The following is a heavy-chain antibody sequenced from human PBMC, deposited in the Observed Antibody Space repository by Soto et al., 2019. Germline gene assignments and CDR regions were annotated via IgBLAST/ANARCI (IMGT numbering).Heavy chain of an antibody. J-gene: IGHJ4*02. V-gene: IGHV3-49*03. CDR1: GFTFGDYA. CDR2: IRSKAYGGTT. CDR3: TRASSEYCSGGSCYSGPFDY. Sequence: HPGGSLRLSCTASGFTFGDYAMSWFRQAPGKGLEWVGFIRSKAYGGTTEYAASVKGRFTISRDDSKSIAYLQMNSLKTEDTAVYYCTRASSEYCSGGSCYSGPFDYWGQGTLVTVSS. D-gene: IGHD2-15*01.